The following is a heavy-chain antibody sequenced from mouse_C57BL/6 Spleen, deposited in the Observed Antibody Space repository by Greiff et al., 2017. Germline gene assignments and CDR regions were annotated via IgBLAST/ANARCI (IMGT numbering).Heavy chain of an antibody. D-gene: IGHD1-1*01. Sequence: VKLMESGPELVKSGASVKISCKASGYAFSSSWMNWVKQRPGKGLEWIGRIYPGDGDTNYNGKFKGKATLTADKSSSTAYMQLSSLTSEDSAVYFCAREGGTTVVAHYYAMDYWGQGTSVTVSS. V-gene: IGHV1-82*01. CDR2: IYPGDGDT. J-gene: IGHJ4*01. CDR1: GYAFSSSW. CDR3: AREGGTTVVAHYYAMDY.